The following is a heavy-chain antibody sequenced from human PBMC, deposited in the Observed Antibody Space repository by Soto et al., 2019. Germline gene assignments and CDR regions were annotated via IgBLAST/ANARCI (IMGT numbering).Heavy chain of an antibody. CDR3: ARVWSSSWYYFDY. CDR2: INSDGSST. V-gene: IGHV3-74*01. D-gene: IGHD6-13*01. CDR1: GSTFSSYW. J-gene: IGHJ4*02. Sequence: EVQLVESGGGLVQPGGSLRVSCAASGSTFSSYWMHWVHQAPGKGLVWVSRINSDGSSTSYADSVKGRFTISRDNAKNTLYLQMNDLRAEDTAVYYCARVWSSSWYYFDYWGQGTLVTVSS.